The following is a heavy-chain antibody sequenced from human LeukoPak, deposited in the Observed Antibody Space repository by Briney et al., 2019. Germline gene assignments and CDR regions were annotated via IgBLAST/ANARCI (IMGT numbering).Heavy chain of an antibody. CDR2: IRYDGSNK. Sequence: SGGSLRLSYAASGFTFSSYGMNWVRQAPGKGLEWVAFIRYDGSNKYYADSVKGRFTISRDNSKNTLYLQMNSLRAEDTAVYYCAKGNRLHRNYIHYYYYMDVWGKGTTVTVSS. CDR1: GFTFSSYG. D-gene: IGHD4-11*01. V-gene: IGHV3-30*02. CDR3: AKGNRLHRNYIHYYYYMDV. J-gene: IGHJ6*03.